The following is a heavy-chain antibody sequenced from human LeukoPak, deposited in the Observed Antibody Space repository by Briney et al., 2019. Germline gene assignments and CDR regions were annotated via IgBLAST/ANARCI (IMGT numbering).Heavy chain of an antibody. CDR1: GFTFSSYE. V-gene: IGHV3-48*03. Sequence: GGSLRLSCAASGFTFSSYEMNWVRQAPGKGLEWVSYISSSGSTIYYADSVKGRFTISRDNAKNSLYLQMNSLRAEDTAVYYCASSGYYSRSFDYWGQGTLVTVSS. CDR3: ASSGYYSRSFDY. CDR2: ISSSGSTI. D-gene: IGHD3-22*01. J-gene: IGHJ4*02.